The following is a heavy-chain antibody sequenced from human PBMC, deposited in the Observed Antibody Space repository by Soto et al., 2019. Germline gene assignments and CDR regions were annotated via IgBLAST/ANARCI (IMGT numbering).Heavy chain of an antibody. CDR1: GGSISTFY. J-gene: IGHJ3*02. V-gene: IGHV4-4*07. CDR3: ARGGRDGFDI. CDR2: IYISGST. Sequence: SETLSLTCVVSGGSISTFYWNWIRQSAGERLEWIGRIYISGSTNYNPSLKSRVAMSVDTPNNQFSLRLSSVTAADTGVYYCARGGRDGFDIWGQGTLVTVSS.